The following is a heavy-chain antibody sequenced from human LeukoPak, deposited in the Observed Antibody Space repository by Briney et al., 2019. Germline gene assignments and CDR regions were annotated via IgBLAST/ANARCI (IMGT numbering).Heavy chain of an antibody. J-gene: IGHJ4*02. CDR2: IYYSGRT. Sequence: PSETLSLTCTVSGGSISSSIYYWGWIRQPPGKGLEWIGSIYYSGRTYYNPSLKSRVTISVDTSKNHFSLKLSSVTAADTAVYYCARPDSAKSSLDYWGQGTLVTVSS. V-gene: IGHV4-39*02. CDR3: ARPDSAKSSLDY. D-gene: IGHD1-14*01. CDR1: GGSISSSIYY.